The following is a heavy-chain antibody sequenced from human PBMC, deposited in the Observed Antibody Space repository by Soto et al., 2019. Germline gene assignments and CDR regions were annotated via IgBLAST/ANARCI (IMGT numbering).Heavy chain of an antibody. D-gene: IGHD3-22*01. Sequence: PSETLSLTCAVYGGSFSGYYWSWIRQPPGKGLEWIGEINHSGSTNYSPSLKSRVTISVDTSKNQFSLKLSSVTAADTAVCYCARARYDSSGYYYAAQKYYYYGMDVWGQGTTVTVSS. CDR1: GGSFSGYY. CDR2: INHSGST. CDR3: ARARYDSSGYYYAAQKYYYYGMDV. J-gene: IGHJ6*02. V-gene: IGHV4-34*01.